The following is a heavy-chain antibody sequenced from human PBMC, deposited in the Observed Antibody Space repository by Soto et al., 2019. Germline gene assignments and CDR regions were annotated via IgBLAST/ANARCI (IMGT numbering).Heavy chain of an antibody. CDR2: IGGSGGIT. J-gene: IGHJ4*02. Sequence: EVQLLESGGGLVQPGGSLRLSCAASGFTFSNYAMSWVRQAPGKGLEWVSSIGGSGGITYYTDSVKGRFTISRDNSKNTLYLQMNSLRTEDTAVYYCAKLIVAGGTGYWGQGTLVTVSS. V-gene: IGHV3-23*01. CDR3: AKLIVAGGTGY. D-gene: IGHD6-13*01. CDR1: GFTFSNYA.